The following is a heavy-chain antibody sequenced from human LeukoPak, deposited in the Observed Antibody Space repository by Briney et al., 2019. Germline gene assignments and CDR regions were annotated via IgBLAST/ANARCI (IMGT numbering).Heavy chain of an antibody. CDR3: SKGNYYDSSAYNYMDV. J-gene: IGHJ6*03. CDR1: GFTFSTYS. D-gene: IGHD3-22*01. CDR2: IRYDGTNK. V-gene: IGHV3-30*02. Sequence: GGSLRLSCAASGFTFSTYSMHWVRQAPGKGLEWVAFIRYDGTNKYYADSVKGRSTISRDNSKNTLYLQMNSLRAEDTAVYYCSKGNYYDSSAYNYMDVWGKGTTVTVSS.